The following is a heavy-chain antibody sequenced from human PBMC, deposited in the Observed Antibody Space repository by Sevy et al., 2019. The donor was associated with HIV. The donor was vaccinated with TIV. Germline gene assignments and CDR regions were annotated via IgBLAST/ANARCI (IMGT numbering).Heavy chain of an antibody. D-gene: IGHD6-13*01. CDR3: AKGDSTFYGLDV. J-gene: IGHJ6*02. Sequence: GGSLRLSCAASGFTFSTYAMSWVRQAPGKGLEWFSAISGSGGSTYYADSLKGRFSIFSDNSKYTVYLQMNNLTAEDTAAYYCAKGDSTFYGLDVWGQGTTVTVSS. CDR1: GFTFSTYA. V-gene: IGHV3-23*01. CDR2: ISGSGGST.